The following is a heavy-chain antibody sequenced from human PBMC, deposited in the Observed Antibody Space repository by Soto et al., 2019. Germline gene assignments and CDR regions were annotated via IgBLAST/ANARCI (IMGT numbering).Heavy chain of an antibody. V-gene: IGHV1-69*06. CDR1: GGTFSSYA. Sequence: ASVKVSCKASGGTFSSYAISWVRQAPGQGLEWMGGIIPIFGTANYAQKFQGRVTITADKSTSTAYMELSSLRSEDTAVYYCAREVCSSTSCYKGYWGQGTLVTVS. CDR2: IIPIFGTA. CDR3: AREVCSSTSCYKGY. J-gene: IGHJ4*02. D-gene: IGHD2-2*02.